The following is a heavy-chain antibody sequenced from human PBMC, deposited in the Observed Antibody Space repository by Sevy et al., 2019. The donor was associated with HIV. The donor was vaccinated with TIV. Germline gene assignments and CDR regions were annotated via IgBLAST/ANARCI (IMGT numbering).Heavy chain of an antibody. D-gene: IGHD3-22*01. CDR1: GFTFNTHA. J-gene: IGHJ3*01. Sequence: GGSLRLSCAASGFTFNTHAMNWVRQAPGKGLEWVSVISGIGSSTYYADSVKGRFTISRDNSKNTRYLQMNSLRADDTAVYYCTKALNPALESMIEVIVRSLKGFDVWGQGTMVTVSS. CDR2: ISGIGSST. V-gene: IGHV3-23*01. CDR3: TKALNPALESMIEVIVRSLKGFDV.